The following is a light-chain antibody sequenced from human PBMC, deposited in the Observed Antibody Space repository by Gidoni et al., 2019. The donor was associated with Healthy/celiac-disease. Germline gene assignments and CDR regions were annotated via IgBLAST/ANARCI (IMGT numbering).Light chain of an antibody. CDR2: GTS. V-gene: IGLV1-40*01. Sequence: QSVLTQPPSVSGAPGQRVTISCTGSSSNIGAGYDVHWYQQLPGTAPKLSIYGTSNRPAGVPDRFSGSKSGTSASLAITGLQAEDEADYYCQSYDSSLSGHVVFGGGTKLTVL. CDR1: SSNIGAGYD. CDR3: QSYDSSLSGHVV. J-gene: IGLJ2*01.